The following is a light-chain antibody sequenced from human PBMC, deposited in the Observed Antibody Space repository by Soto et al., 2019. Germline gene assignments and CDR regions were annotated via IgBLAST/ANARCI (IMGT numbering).Light chain of an antibody. CDR2: EGG. Sequence: QSVLTQPASVSGSPGQSIALSCTGTSSDVGSYNLVSWYQQSPGKAPKLLISEGGKRPSGISNRFSGSKSGNTASLTFSGLQAEDEADYYCCSFAHSNTYVFGTGTKVTVL. CDR3: CSFAHSNTYV. J-gene: IGLJ1*01. V-gene: IGLV2-23*01. CDR1: SSDVGSYNL.